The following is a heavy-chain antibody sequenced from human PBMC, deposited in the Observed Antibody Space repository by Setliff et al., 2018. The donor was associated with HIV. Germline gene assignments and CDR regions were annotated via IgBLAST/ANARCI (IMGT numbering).Heavy chain of an antibody. D-gene: IGHD3-22*01. Sequence: ASETLSLTCTVSGGSISSYYWSWIRQPPGKGLEWIGYIYTSGSTNYNPSLKSRVTISVDTSKNQFSLKLSSVTAADTAVYYCARGLSFYDPGGFDYWGQGTQVTVSS. J-gene: IGHJ4*02. CDR3: ARGLSFYDPGGFDY. CDR2: IYTSGST. V-gene: IGHV4-4*09. CDR1: GGSISSYY.